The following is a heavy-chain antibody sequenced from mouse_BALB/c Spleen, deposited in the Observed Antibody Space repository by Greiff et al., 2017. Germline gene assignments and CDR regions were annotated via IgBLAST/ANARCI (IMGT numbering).Heavy chain of an antibody. Sequence: EVQLVESGGDLVKPGGSLKLSCAASGFTFSSYGMSWVRQTPDKRLEWVATISSGGSYTYYPDSVKGRFTISRDNAKNTLYLQMRSLKSEDTAMYYCARHKVSAWFAYWGQGTLVTVSA. CDR3: ARHKVSAWFAY. D-gene: IGHD2-14*01. J-gene: IGHJ3*01. V-gene: IGHV5-6*01. CDR2: ISSGGSYT. CDR1: GFTFSSYG.